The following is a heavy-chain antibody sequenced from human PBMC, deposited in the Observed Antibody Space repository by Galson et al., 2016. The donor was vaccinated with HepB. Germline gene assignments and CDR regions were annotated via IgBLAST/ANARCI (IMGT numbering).Heavy chain of an antibody. Sequence: SVKASCKASGDTFTSYGISWVRQAPGQGLEWMGWISAYNGNTNYAQRFQGRVTMTTDTFTSTAYMELRSLRSDDTAIYYCAGGIAAAGPYYYYGMDVWGQGTTVTVSS. CDR3: AGGIAAAGPYYYYGMDV. CDR2: ISAYNGNT. D-gene: IGHD6-13*01. CDR1: GDTFTSYG. J-gene: IGHJ6*02. V-gene: IGHV1-18*01.